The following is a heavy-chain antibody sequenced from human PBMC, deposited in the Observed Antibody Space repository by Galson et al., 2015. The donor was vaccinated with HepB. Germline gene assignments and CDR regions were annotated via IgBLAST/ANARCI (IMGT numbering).Heavy chain of an antibody. Sequence: SVKVSCKAPGYTFTGYYMHWVRQAPGQGLEWMGWINPNSGGTNYAQKFQGWVTMTRDTSISTAYMELSRLRSDDTAVYYCARAPSAGYYYDSSGYYFDYWGQGTLVTVSS. CDR1: GYTFTGYY. V-gene: IGHV1-2*04. CDR3: ARAPSAGYYYDSSGYYFDY. D-gene: IGHD3-22*01. CDR2: INPNSGGT. J-gene: IGHJ4*02.